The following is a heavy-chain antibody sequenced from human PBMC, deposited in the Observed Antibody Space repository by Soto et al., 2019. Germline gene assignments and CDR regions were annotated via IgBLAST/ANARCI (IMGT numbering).Heavy chain of an antibody. D-gene: IGHD1-26*01. CDR3: ARGRVDGGELDL. CDR2: IWYDASNK. V-gene: IGHV3-33*01. CDR1: GFTFRTYG. J-gene: IGHJ4*02. Sequence: VQLVESGGGVVQPGRSLRLSCAASGFTFRTYGMYWVRQAPGKGLEWVAVIWYDASNKYYADSVKGRFTSARDNSENTLYLQMSSLRAEDTAVYYCARGRVDGGELDLWGQGTLVTVSS.